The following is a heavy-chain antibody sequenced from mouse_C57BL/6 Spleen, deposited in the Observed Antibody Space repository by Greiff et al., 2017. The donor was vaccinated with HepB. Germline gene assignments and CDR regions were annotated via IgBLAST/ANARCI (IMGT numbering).Heavy chain of an antibody. J-gene: IGHJ3*01. D-gene: IGHD2-3*01. V-gene: IGHV6-3*01. CDR1: GFTFSNYW. CDR3: TGDGYYFAWFAY. Sequence: EVKLEESGGGLVQPGGSMKLSCVASGFTFSNYWMNWVRQSPEKGLEWVAQIRLKSDNYATHYAESVKGRFTISRDDSKSSVYLQRNNLRAEDTGIYYCTGDGYYFAWFAYWGQGTLVTVSA. CDR2: IRLKSDNYAT.